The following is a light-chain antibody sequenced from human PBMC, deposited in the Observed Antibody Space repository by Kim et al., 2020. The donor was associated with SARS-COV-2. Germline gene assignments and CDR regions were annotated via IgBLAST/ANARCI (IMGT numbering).Light chain of an antibody. CDR2: WSS. Sequence: ATTNCTSSQSVLYNSNTKNYLAWYQQRPGQPPTLLIYWSSTRESGVPDRFSASGSGTDFTLTISSLQAEDIAVYYCQQYYETPLTFGGGTKVDIK. CDR1: QSVLYNSNTKNY. V-gene: IGKV4-1*01. CDR3: QQYYETPLT. J-gene: IGKJ4*01.